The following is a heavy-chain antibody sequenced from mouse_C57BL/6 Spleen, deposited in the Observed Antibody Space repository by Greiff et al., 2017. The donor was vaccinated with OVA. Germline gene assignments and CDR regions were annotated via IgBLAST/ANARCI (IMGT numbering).Heavy chain of an antibody. V-gene: IGHV1-53*01. CDR1: GYTFTSYW. J-gene: IGHJ3*01. CDR3: ARCYGSSYEGFDY. D-gene: IGHD1-1*01. Sequence: VQLQQPGTELVKPGASVKLSCKSSGYTFTSYWMHWVKQRPRQGLEWIGNINPSNGGTNYNEKFKSKATLTVDKTSSTAYMQLSSLTSEDSAVYYCARCYGSSYEGFDYWGQGTLVTVSA. CDR2: INPSNGGT.